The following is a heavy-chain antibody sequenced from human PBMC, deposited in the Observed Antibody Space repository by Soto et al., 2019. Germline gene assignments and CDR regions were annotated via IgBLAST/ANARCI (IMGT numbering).Heavy chain of an antibody. V-gene: IGHV1-18*01. J-gene: IGHJ4*02. CDR3: ARGGFGPNIDY. D-gene: IGHD3-10*01. Sequence: QVQLVQSGAEVKKPGASVKVSCKASGYTFTNHAITGVRQAPGKGLEGMGWINVKYGNTNYAQKIQGRVTMTTDTSTSTAYMELRSLRSDDTAVYYCARGGFGPNIDYWGQGTLVTVSS. CDR1: GYTFTNHA. CDR2: INVKYGNT.